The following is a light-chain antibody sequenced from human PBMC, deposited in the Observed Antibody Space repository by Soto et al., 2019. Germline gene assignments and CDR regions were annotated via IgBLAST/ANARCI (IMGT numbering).Light chain of an antibody. CDR3: QQRSDWPRVT. V-gene: IGKV3-11*01. Sequence: EIVLTQSPATLSLSPGERATLSCRASQSVSRYLAWHQQRIGQAPRLLIYAASNRATGIPARFSGSGSGTDFTLTISSLEPEDFAVYYCQQRSDWPRVTFGGGTRVEI. CDR1: QSVSRY. CDR2: AAS. J-gene: IGKJ4*01.